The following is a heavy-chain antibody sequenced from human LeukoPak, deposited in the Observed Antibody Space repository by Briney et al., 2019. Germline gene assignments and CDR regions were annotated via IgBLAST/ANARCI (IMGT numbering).Heavy chain of an antibody. J-gene: IGHJ4*02. CDR2: ISSSGSTI. D-gene: IGHD6-19*01. Sequence: PGGSLRLSCAASGFTFSDYYMSWSRQAPGKGLEWVSYISSSGSTIYYADSVKGRFTISRDNAKNSLYLQMNSLRAEDTAVYYCARDSSSGGYFEATLGPEFDYWGQGTLVTVSS. CDR3: ARDSSSGGYFEATLGPEFDY. V-gene: IGHV3-11*04. CDR1: GFTFSDYY.